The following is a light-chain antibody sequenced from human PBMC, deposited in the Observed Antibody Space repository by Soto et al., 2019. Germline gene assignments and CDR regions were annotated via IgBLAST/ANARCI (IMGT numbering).Light chain of an antibody. CDR2: TTS. CDR1: QSISYY. J-gene: IGKJ1*01. CDR3: QQSYTTPWT. V-gene: IGKV1-39*01. Sequence: DIQMTQSPSSLSASVGDRVTITCRAGQSISYYLNWYQQKPGRAPRLLIYTTSSLQSGVPSKFSGSASGTDFTLTISSLQPEDFATYYCQQSYTTPWTFGQGTKVDIK.